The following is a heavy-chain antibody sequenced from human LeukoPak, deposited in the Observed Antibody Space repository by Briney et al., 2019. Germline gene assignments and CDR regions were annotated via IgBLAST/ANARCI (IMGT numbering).Heavy chain of an antibody. Sequence: GGSLRLSCAASGFTFSSYGMHWVRQAPGKGLEWVAFIRYDGSNKYYADSVKGRFTISRDNSKNTLYLQMNSLRAEDTAVYYCAKVGPQTDRILVDWGQGTLVTVSS. V-gene: IGHV3-30*02. CDR3: AKVGPQTDRILVD. D-gene: IGHD2-8*02. CDR1: GFTFSSYG. CDR2: IRYDGSNK. J-gene: IGHJ4*02.